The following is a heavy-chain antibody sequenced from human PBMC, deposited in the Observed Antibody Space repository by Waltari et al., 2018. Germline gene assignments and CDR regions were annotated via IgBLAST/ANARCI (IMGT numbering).Heavy chain of an antibody. CDR2: IKSKTDGGTI. CDR3: TTLRQWSFDY. J-gene: IGHJ4*02. V-gene: IGHV3-15*07. Sequence: EVQLVESGGGLVKPGGSVRLSCAASGFTFNNAWMNWFRQAPGKGLEWVGRIKSKTDGGTIDCAAPVKGRFTLSRDDSKNTLFLQMNSLKSEDTAVYYCTTLRQWSFDYWGQGALVTVSS. D-gene: IGHD6-19*01. CDR1: GFTFNNAW.